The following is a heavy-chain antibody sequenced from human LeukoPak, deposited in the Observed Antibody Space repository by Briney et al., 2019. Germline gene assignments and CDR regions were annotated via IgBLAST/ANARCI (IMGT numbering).Heavy chain of an antibody. CDR1: GFTFSSYS. J-gene: IGHJ4*02. D-gene: IGHD3-10*01. CDR2: IKQDGSEK. Sequence: GGSLRLSCAASGFTFSSYSMSWVRQAPGKGLEWVANIKQDGSEKYYVDSVKGRFTISRDNAKNSLYLQMNSLRAEDTAVYYCARDQTMLRGVIIIESPFDYWGQGTLVTVSS. V-gene: IGHV3-7*01. CDR3: ARDQTMLRGVIIIESPFDY.